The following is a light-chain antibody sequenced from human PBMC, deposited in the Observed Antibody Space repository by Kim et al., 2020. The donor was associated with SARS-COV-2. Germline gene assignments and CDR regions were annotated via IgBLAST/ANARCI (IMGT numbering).Light chain of an antibody. CDR2: SDG. Sequence: QSVLTQPPSASGAPGQRVTISCSGSRFNIGSNTINWYQLLPGTAPKLLIYSDGQRPSGVPDRFSGSKSATSASLAISGLQSEDEADYYCAAWDDSLNGPVFGGGTKVTVL. CDR3: AAWDDSLNGPV. V-gene: IGLV1-44*01. J-gene: IGLJ3*02. CDR1: RFNIGSNT.